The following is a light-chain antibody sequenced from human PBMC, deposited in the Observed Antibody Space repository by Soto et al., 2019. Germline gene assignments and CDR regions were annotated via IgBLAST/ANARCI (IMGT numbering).Light chain of an antibody. J-gene: IGLJ3*02. CDR3: FSNAGSRTFHVV. V-gene: IGLV2-23*03. CDR1: SSDVGSYKL. CDR2: EGS. Sequence: QSALTQPASVSGSPGQSITISCTGTSSDVGSYKLVSWYQQHPGKAPKLMIYEGSKRPSGVSDRFSGSKSGNTASLTISGLQAEDEADYYCFSNAGSRTFHVVFGGGTKMTVL.